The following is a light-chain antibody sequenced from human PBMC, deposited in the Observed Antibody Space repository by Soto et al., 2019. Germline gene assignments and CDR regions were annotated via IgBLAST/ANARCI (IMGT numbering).Light chain of an antibody. V-gene: IGLV2-23*02. Sequence: QSALTQPASVSGSPGQSITISCTGTSSDVGSYNLVSWYQQHPGKAPKLMIYEVSNRPSGVSNRFSGSKSGNTASLTISGLQAEDEADYYCCSYAGSSSVFGGGTKVTVL. CDR1: SSDVGSYNL. CDR3: CSYAGSSSV. J-gene: IGLJ2*01. CDR2: EVS.